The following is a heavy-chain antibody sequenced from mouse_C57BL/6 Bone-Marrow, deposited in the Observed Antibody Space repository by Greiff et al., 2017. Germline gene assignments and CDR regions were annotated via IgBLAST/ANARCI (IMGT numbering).Heavy chain of an antibody. CDR2: ISSGGSYT. D-gene: IGHD2-5*01. CDR1: GFTFSSYG. CDR3: ARQGYSNYGAY. Sequence: EVKVVESGGDLVKPGGSLKLSCAASGFTFSSYGMSWVRQTPDKRLEWVATISSGGSYTYYPASVKGRFTISRDNAKNTLYLQMSSLKSEDTAMYYCARQGYSNYGAYWGQGTLVTVSA. J-gene: IGHJ3*01. V-gene: IGHV5-6*01.